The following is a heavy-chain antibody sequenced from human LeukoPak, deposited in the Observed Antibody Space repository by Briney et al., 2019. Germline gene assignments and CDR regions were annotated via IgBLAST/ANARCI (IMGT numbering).Heavy chain of an antibody. CDR1: GFSFSNYW. V-gene: IGHV3-7*01. CDR3: ARDGLYYDFWSGQGVSNYCMDV. CDR2: IKQEGSEK. Sequence: PGGSLRLSCAASGFSFSNYWMRWVRQAPGKGLEWVANIKQEGSEKYYVDSVKGRFTISRDNAKNSLYLQMNSLRAEDTAVYYCARDGLYYDFWSGQGVSNYCMDVWGQGTTVTVSS. J-gene: IGHJ6*02. D-gene: IGHD3-3*01.